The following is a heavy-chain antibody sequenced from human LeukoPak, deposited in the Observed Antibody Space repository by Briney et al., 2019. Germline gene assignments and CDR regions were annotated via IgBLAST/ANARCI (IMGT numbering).Heavy chain of an antibody. V-gene: IGHV3-30*04. D-gene: IGHD4-23*01. Sequence: GGSLRLSCAASGFIFCNYAMHWVRQAPGKGLEWEAVISSDGSKKDHADSVKGRFTISRDNSKNTVYLQMNSLRVEDTAVYYCARGAHKRDDYGGFFDYWGQGTLVTVSS. CDR2: ISSDGSKK. CDR1: GFIFCNYA. CDR3: ARGAHKRDDYGGFFDY. J-gene: IGHJ4*02.